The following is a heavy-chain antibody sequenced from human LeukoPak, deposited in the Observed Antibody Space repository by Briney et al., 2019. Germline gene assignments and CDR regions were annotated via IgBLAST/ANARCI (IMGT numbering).Heavy chain of an antibody. Sequence: ASVKVSCKASGYTFTGYYMHWVRQAPGQGLEWMGWINPNSGGTNYAQKFQGRVTMTRGTSISTAYMELSRLRSDDTAVYYCARVGWYNWNYGYWGQGTLVTVSS. CDR2: INPNSGGT. CDR1: GYTFTGYY. D-gene: IGHD1-7*01. V-gene: IGHV1-2*02. J-gene: IGHJ4*02. CDR3: ARVGWYNWNYGY.